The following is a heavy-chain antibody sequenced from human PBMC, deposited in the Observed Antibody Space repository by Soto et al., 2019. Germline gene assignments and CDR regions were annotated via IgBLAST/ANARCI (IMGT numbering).Heavy chain of an antibody. D-gene: IGHD2-8*01. V-gene: IGHV4-31*03. CDR2: IYYSGST. J-gene: IGHJ4*02. Sequence: SETLSLTCTVSGGSISSGGYYWSWIRQHPGKGLEWIGYIYYSGSTYYNPSLKNRVTISVDTSKNQFSLKLSSVTAADTAVYYCARTYCTNGVCYHFDYWGQGTLVTVSS. CDR3: ARTYCTNGVCYHFDY. CDR1: GGSISSGGYY.